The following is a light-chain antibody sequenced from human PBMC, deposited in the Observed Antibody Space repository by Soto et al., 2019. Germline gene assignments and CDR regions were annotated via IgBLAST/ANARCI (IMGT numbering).Light chain of an antibody. J-gene: IGKJ2*01. CDR2: AAS. Sequence: EIVMTQSPATLSVSPGERATLSCRASQSVSRNLAWYQQKPGQAPRLLIYAASRRATGIPARLSGSGSGTEFTLTISSLQSEDFAVYYCQQYNNWPYTFGQGTKLEIK. CDR3: QQYNNWPYT. CDR1: QSVSRN. V-gene: IGKV3-15*01.